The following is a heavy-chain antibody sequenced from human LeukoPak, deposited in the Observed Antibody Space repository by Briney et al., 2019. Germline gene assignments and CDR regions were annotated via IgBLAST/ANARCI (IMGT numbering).Heavy chain of an antibody. D-gene: IGHD3-10*01. Sequence: PSETLSLTCAVYGGSFSGYYWSWIRQPPGKGLEWIGGINHSGSTNYNPSLKSRVTISVDTSKNQFSLKLSSVTAADTAVYYCARGSPPYYGSGSYFLRRYYFDYWGQGTLVTVSS. J-gene: IGHJ4*02. CDR2: INHSGST. CDR3: ARGSPPYYGSGSYFLRRYYFDY. CDR1: GGSFSGYY. V-gene: IGHV4-34*01.